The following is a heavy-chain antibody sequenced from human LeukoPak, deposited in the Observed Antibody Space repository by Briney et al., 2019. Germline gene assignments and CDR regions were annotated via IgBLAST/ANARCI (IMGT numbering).Heavy chain of an antibody. V-gene: IGHV4-34*01. CDR3: ARGDVEGYFDY. Sequence: SETQSLTCAVYGGSFSGYYWSWIRQPPGKGLEWIGEINHSGSTNYNPSLKSRVTISVDTSKNQFSLKLSSVTAADTAVYYCARGDVEGYFDYWGQGTLVTVSS. J-gene: IGHJ4*02. CDR2: INHSGST. CDR1: GGSFSGYY.